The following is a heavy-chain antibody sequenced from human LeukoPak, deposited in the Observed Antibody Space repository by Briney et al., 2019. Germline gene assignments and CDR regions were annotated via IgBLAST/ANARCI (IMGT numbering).Heavy chain of an antibody. D-gene: IGHD6-19*01. CDR3: AGRRSSGWYAY. V-gene: IGHV3-53*01. CDR2: IYNSGTT. CDR1: GFTVSSNY. J-gene: IGHJ4*02. Sequence: GGSLRLSCATSGFTVSSNYMSWVRQAPGKGLEWVSVIYNSGTTYYADSVKGRFLIFRDTSKNTVDLQMNSLRVEDTAVYYCAGRRSSGWYAYWGQGTLVTVSS.